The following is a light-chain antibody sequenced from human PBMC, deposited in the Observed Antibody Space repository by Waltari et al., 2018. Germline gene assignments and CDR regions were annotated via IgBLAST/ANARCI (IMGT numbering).Light chain of an antibody. V-gene: IGKV3-20*01. CDR3: QQYGNSPLT. CDR1: QRLSSKY. CDR2: GTS. J-gene: IGKJ4*01. Sequence: EIVLTQAPGTLSLSRGDRATLSCRASQRLSSKYLAWYQQKPGQAPRLLIYGTSTRAIGFPDRFSGSGSGTDFTLTISRLEPEDFAVYYCQQYGNSPLTFGGGTKVEIK.